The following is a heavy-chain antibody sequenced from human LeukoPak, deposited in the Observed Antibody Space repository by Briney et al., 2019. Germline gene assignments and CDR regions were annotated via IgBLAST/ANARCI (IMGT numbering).Heavy chain of an antibody. CDR3: ARDFNSGSFTNWFDP. V-gene: IGHV1-69*05. J-gene: IGHJ5*02. D-gene: IGHD1-26*01. CDR2: IIPIFGTA. Sequence: GASVKVSCKASGGTFSSYAISWVRQAPGQGLEWMGGIIPIFGTANYAQKFQGRVTITTDESTSTAYMELSSLRSEDTAVYYCARDFNSGSFTNWFDPSGQGTLVTVSS. CDR1: GGTFSSYA.